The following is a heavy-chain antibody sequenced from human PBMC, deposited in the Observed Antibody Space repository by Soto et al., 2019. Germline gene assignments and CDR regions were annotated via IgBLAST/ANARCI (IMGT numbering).Heavy chain of an antibody. V-gene: IGHV3-21*01. CDR1: PFTLNPSE. J-gene: IGHJ6*02. CDR2: ISSTSTYI. Sequence: RPPRLSRSVSPFTLNPSELYSFRLSPGTQPEWVSCISSTSTYIYYADSVKGRFTISRDNAKNLLYLQMNSLRAEDTAVYYCARDFGDSRGSYYYYGMDVWGQGTTVTVSS. CDR3: ARDFGDSRGSYYYYGMDV. D-gene: IGHD2-21*02.